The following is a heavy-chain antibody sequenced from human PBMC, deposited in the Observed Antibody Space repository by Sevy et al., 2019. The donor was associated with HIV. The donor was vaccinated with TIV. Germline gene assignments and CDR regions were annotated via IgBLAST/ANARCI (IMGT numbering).Heavy chain of an antibody. CDR3: TTDTLDLSLYNWFDP. CDR1: GFTFSNAW. V-gene: IGHV3-15*07. CDR2: IKSKTDGGTT. D-gene: IGHD3-3*01. Sequence: GSLRLSCAASGFTFSNAWMNWVRQAPGKGLEWVGRIKSKTDGGTTDYAAPVKGRFTISRDDSKNTLYLQMNSLKTEDTAVYYCTTDTLDLSLYNWFDPWGQGTLVTVSS. J-gene: IGHJ5*02.